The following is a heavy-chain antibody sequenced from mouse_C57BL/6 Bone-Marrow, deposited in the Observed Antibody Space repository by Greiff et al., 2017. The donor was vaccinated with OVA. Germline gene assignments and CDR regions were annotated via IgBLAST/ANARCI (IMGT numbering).Heavy chain of an antibody. CDR2: INPNNGGT. Sequence: VQLQQPGPELVKPGASVKISCKASGYTFTDYYMNWVKQSPGKSLEWIGDINPNNGGTSYNQKFKGKATLTVDKSSSTAYMELRSLTSEDSAVYCCAPIYGGPWFAYWGQGTLVTVSA. V-gene: IGHV1-26*01. J-gene: IGHJ3*01. CDR3: APIYGGPWFAY. CDR1: GYTFTDYY. D-gene: IGHD1-1*02.